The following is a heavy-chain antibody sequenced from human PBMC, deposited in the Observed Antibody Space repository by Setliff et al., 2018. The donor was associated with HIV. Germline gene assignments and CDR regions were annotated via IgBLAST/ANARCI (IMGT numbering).Heavy chain of an antibody. V-gene: IGHV1-69*05. J-gene: IGHJ5*02. D-gene: IGHD2-15*01. CDR1: GGTFSSYV. CDR2: IIPTYGVT. Sequence: SVMVSCKASGGTFSSYVISWVRQAPGQGPEWMGGIIPTYGVTNYAQKFQGRVTITTDESTSTAYMELSSLRSEDTAVYYCALPYCSGGNCWSSASLPPAGWFDPWGQGTLVTVSS. CDR3: ALPYCSGGNCWSSASLPPAGWFDP.